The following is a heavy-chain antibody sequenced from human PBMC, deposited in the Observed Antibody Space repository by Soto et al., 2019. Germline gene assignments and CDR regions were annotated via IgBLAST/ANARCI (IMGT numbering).Heavy chain of an antibody. CDR1: GGSINSANYY. CDR2: VYYRGTT. Sequence: QLQLQESGPGLVKPSETLSLTCTVSGGSINSANYYWGGIRQPPGKGLEWIGNVYYRGTTYYNPSLKGRVTISVDTSKNQFSLKLSSVTAADSAVFFCVRHQRYSSGWYIDYWGQGAPVTASS. D-gene: IGHD6-19*01. J-gene: IGHJ4*02. V-gene: IGHV4-39*01. CDR3: VRHQRYSSGWYIDY.